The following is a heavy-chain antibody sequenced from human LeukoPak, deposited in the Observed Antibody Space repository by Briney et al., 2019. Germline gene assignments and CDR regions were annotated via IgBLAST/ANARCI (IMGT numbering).Heavy chain of an antibody. CDR3: ARGLLVLGFYFYYYMDV. D-gene: IGHD6-13*01. J-gene: IGHJ6*03. V-gene: IGHV4-59*01. CDR2: IYYSGST. Sequence: SETLSLTCTVSGGSISSYYWSWIRQPLGKGLEWIGYIYYSGSTNYNPSLKSRVTISADTSKNQFSLNLSSVTAADTAVYYCARGLLVLGFYFYYYMDVWGKGTTVTIFS. CDR1: GGSISSYY.